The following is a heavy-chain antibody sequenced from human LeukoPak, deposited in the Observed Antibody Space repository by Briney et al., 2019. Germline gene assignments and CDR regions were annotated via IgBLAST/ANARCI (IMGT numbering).Heavy chain of an antibody. Sequence: PGGSLRLSCAASGFTFSSYSMNWVRQAPGKGLEWVSYFSSTGSTIYYADSVKGRFTISRDNAKNSLYLQMNSLRDEDTAVYYCARDWVRYYGSGSCFDYWGQGTLVTVSS. CDR2: FSSTGSTI. D-gene: IGHD3-10*01. V-gene: IGHV3-48*02. J-gene: IGHJ4*02. CDR1: GFTFSSYS. CDR3: ARDWVRYYGSGSCFDY.